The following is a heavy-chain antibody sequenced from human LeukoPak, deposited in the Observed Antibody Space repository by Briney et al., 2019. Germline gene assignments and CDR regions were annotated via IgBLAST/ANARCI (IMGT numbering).Heavy chain of an antibody. J-gene: IGHJ4*02. CDR1: GFIFRSYE. V-gene: IGHV3-48*03. CDR2: ISSSGSTI. D-gene: IGHD1-26*01. CDR3: ARTGGSYPYYFEY. Sequence: GGSLRLSCAASGFIFRSYEMNWVRQAPGKGLECVSYISSSGSTIYYADSVKGRFTLSRDNAKNSLYPQMNSLRAEDTAVYYCARTGGSYPYYFEYWGQGTLVTVSS.